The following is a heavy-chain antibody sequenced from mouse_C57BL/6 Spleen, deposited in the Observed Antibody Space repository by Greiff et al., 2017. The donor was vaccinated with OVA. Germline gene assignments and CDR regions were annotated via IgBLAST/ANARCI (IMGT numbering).Heavy chain of an antibody. CDR1: GYTFTSYW. D-gene: IGHD2-10*02. CDR2: IDPSDSYT. Sequence: QVKLQQPGAELVKPGASVKLSCKASGYTFTSYWMQWVKQRPGQGLEWIGEIDPSDSYTNYNQKFKGKATLTVDTSSSTAYMQLSSLTSEDSAVYYCARGYGNLDYWGQGTTLTVSS. CDR3: ARGYGNLDY. J-gene: IGHJ2*01. V-gene: IGHV1-50*01.